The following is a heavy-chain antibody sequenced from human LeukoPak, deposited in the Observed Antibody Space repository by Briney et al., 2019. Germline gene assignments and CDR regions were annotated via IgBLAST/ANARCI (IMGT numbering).Heavy chain of an antibody. J-gene: IGHJ3*02. CDR2: ISGSGSTT. Sequence: GGSLRLSCSASGFTFSTYGMSWVRQAPGKGLEWVISISGSGSTTFYSDSVKGRFTISRDNSKNTLYLQMNSLRAEDTAVYYCANGPLGFRSSGWDFEAFDIWGQGTMVTVSS. CDR3: ANGPLGFRSSGWDFEAFDI. D-gene: IGHD6-19*01. V-gene: IGHV3-23*01. CDR1: GFTFSTYG.